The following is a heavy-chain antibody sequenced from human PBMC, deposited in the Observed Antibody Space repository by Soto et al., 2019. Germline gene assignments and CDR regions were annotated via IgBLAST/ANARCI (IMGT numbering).Heavy chain of an antibody. CDR3: ARGRFLEWLFLFDY. J-gene: IGHJ4*02. CDR1: GGSISSGGYY. D-gene: IGHD3-3*01. CDR2: IYYSGST. Sequence: SETLSLTCTVSGGSISSGGYYWSWIRQHPGKGLEWIGYIYYSGSTYYNPSLKSRVTISVDTSKNQFSLKLSSVTAADTAVYYCARGRFLEWLFLFDYWGQGTLVTVSS. V-gene: IGHV4-31*03.